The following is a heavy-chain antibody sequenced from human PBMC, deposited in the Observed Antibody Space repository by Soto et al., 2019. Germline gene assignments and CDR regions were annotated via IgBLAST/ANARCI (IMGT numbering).Heavy chain of an antibody. D-gene: IGHD4-17*01. V-gene: IGHV1-69*02. CDR1: GGTFSSYT. Sequence: QVQLVQSGAEVKKPGSSVKVSCKTSGGTFSSYTISWVRQAPGQGLEWMGRIIPILGIANYAQKFQGRVTITADKSTSTAYMGLSSLRSEDTAGYYCASSYGDYSVGYWGQGSLVTVSS. CDR3: ASSYGDYSVGY. CDR2: IIPILGIA. J-gene: IGHJ4*02.